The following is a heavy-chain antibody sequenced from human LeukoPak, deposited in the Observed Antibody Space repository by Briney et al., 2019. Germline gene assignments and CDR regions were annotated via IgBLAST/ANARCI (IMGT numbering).Heavy chain of an antibody. CDR3: ARNKGTYVFDY. CDR1: GFTFSSYA. J-gene: IGHJ4*02. Sequence: GRSLRLSCAASGFTFSSYAMHWVRQAPGKGLEWVAVISYDGSNKYYADSVKGRFTISRDNSKNTLYLQMNSLRAEDTAVYYCARNKGTYVFDYWGQGTLVTVSS. D-gene: IGHD3-10*02. CDR2: ISYDGSNK. V-gene: IGHV3-30-3*01.